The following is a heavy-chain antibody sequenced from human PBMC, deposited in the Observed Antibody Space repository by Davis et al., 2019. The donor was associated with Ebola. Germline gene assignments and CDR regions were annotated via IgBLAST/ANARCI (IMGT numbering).Heavy chain of an antibody. CDR3: ARHDPYYYDGTSAFDI. J-gene: IGHJ3*02. CDR1: GFTFSSYA. CDR2: ISYDGSNK. Sequence: GGSLRLSCAASGFTFSSYAMHWVRQAPGKGLEWVAVISYDGSNKYYADSVKGRFTISRDNSKNTLYLQMNSLRAEDTAVYYCARHDPYYYDGTSAFDIWGQGTMVTVSS. D-gene: IGHD3-22*01. V-gene: IGHV3-30-3*01.